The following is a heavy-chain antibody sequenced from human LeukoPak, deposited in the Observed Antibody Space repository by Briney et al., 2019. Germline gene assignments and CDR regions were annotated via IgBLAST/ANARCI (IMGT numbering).Heavy chain of an antibody. CDR3: ARDGFYYALDY. Sequence: GGSLRLSCAASGFTFSSYWMSWVRQAPGKGPEWVANIKQDGSEKCYVDSVKGRFTISRDNAMNSLYLQMNSLRAEDTAVYYCARDGFYYALDYWGQGTLVTVSS. CDR2: IKQDGSEK. D-gene: IGHD3-10*01. V-gene: IGHV3-7*01. J-gene: IGHJ4*02. CDR1: GFTFSSYW.